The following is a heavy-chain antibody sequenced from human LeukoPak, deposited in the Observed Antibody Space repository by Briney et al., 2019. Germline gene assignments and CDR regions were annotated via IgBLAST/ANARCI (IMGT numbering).Heavy chain of an antibody. D-gene: IGHD4-17*01. CDR2: IYSGGST. V-gene: IGHV3-66*01. CDR3: ARDRPDYGDYVLGYYYYGMDV. J-gene: IGHJ6*02. CDR1: GFTFNTYW. Sequence: GGPLRLSCAASGFTFNTYWMSWVRHAPVKALEWVSVIYSGGSTYYADSVKGRFTISRDNSKNTLYLQKNSLRAEDTAVYYCARDRPDYGDYVLGYYYYGMDVWGQGTTVTVSS.